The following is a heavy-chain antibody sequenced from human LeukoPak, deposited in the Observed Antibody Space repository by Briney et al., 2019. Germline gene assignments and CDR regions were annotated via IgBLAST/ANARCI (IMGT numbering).Heavy chain of an antibody. V-gene: IGHV3-7*01. CDR2: IKQDGSEK. J-gene: IGHJ4*02. Sequence: GGSLRLSCAAAGFTFSKTWMSWVRQAPGKGLEWVANIKQDGSEKYYVDSVKGRFTISRDNAKNSLYLQMNSLRAEDTAVYYCVASWEYYYGSGSRPFDYWGQGTLVTVSS. CDR1: GFTFSKTW. D-gene: IGHD3-10*01. CDR3: VASWEYYYGSGSRPFDY.